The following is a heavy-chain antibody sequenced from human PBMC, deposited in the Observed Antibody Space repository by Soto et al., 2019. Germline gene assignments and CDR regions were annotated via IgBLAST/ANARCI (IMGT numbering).Heavy chain of an antibody. D-gene: IGHD4-4*01. CDR3: ARDLWRTTTEDYYGMDV. V-gene: IGHV1-69*13. CDR1: GGTFSSYA. J-gene: IGHJ6*02. CDR2: IIPIFGTA. Sequence: GASVKVSCKASGGTFSSYAISWVRQAPGQGLELMGGIIPIFGTANYAQKFQGRVTITADESTSTAYMELSSLRSEDTAVYYCARDLWRTTTEDYYGMDVWGQGTTVTVYS.